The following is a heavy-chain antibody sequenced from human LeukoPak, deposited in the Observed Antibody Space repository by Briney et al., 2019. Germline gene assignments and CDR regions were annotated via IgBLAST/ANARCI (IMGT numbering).Heavy chain of an antibody. CDR1: GYTFTSYG. CDR3: ATLYYDSSGYYHGDYYYYMDV. J-gene: IGHJ6*03. D-gene: IGHD3-22*01. Sequence: GASVKVSCKASGYTFTSYGISWVRQAPGQGLEWMGWISAYNGNTNYAQKFQGRVTMTRDTSISAAYMELSRLRSDDTAVYYCATLYYDSSGYYHGDYYYYMDVWGKGTTVTVSS. V-gene: IGHV1-18*01. CDR2: ISAYNGNT.